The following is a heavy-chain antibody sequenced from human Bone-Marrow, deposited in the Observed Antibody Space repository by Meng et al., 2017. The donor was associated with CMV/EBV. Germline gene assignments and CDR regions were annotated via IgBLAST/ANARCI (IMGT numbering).Heavy chain of an antibody. CDR1: GYTFTNYY. J-gene: IGHJ3*02. V-gene: IGHV5-51*01. D-gene: IGHD6-13*01. Sequence: KVSCKGSGYTFTNYYIGWVRQMPGKGLEWMGIIYPGDSDIRYSPSFQGQITISADKSINTAYLRWSSLKASDTAMYYCALTFGRSWFRRAYFAFDMWGQGTMVTVSS. CDR2: IYPGDSDI. CDR3: ALTFGRSWFRRAYFAFDM.